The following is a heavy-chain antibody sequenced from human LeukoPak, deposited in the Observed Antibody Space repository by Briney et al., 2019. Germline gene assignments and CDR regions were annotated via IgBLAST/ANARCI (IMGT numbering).Heavy chain of an antibody. V-gene: IGHV1-2*02. Sequence: GASVKVSCKASGYTFTGYYMHWVRQAPGQGLEWMGWINPNSGGTNYAQKFQGRVTMTRDTSISTAYMELSRLRSDDTAVYYCARDLGDYYGSGEGFDYWGQGTLVTVSS. CDR2: INPNSGGT. D-gene: IGHD3-10*01. J-gene: IGHJ4*02. CDR1: GYTFTGYY. CDR3: ARDLGDYYGSGEGFDY.